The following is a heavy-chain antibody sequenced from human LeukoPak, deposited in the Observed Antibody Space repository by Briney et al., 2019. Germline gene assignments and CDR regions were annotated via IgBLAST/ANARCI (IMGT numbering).Heavy chain of an antibody. CDR1: GFSFSSYA. J-gene: IGHJ5*02. CDR3: AKDSTAA. V-gene: IGHV3-23*01. CDR2: ITGSGTST. Sequence: GGSLRLSCAASGFSFSSYAMSWVRQAPGKGLEWVSGITGSGTSTFYADFVKGRSTISRDNSKNTLYLQMNSLRAEDTAVYYCAKDSTAAWGQGTLVTVSS. D-gene: IGHD2-2*01.